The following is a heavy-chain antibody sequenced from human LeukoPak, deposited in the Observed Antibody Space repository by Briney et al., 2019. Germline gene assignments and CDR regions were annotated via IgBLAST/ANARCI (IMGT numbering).Heavy chain of an antibody. D-gene: IGHD3-22*01. J-gene: IGHJ4*03. CDR3: ARLKSYYYGSTGYYDN. V-gene: IGHV3-7*01. CDR2: VKEDGSEK. CDR1: GFTFSNYW. Sequence: GGSLRLSCAASGFTFSNYWMSWVRQAPGKGLEWVANVKEDGSEKYYVDSVKGRFTISRDNAKNSLYLQMNSLRAEVTAVYYCARLKSYYYGSTGYYDNWGQGTLVTVSS.